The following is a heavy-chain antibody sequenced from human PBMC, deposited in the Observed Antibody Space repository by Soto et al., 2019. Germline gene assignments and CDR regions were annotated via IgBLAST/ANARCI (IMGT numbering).Heavy chain of an antibody. CDR3: AREGTGGDEPFDY. J-gene: IGHJ4*02. CDR2: ISAGNGNT. CDR1: GYTFTSYL. Sequence: ASVKVSCKASGYTFTSYLIHWVRQAPGQRLEWMGWISAGNGNTNYSQKLQDRVTMTTDTSASTAYMELRSLRSDDTAVYYCAREGTGGDEPFDYWGQGTLVTVSS. D-gene: IGHD2-21*02. V-gene: IGHV1-3*01.